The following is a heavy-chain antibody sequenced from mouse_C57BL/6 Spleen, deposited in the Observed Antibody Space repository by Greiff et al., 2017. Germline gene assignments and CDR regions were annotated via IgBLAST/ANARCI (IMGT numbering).Heavy chain of an antibody. CDR1: GFTFSSYA. V-gene: IGHV5-4*01. CDR3: ARGSYYFDY. Sequence: EVQLVESGGGLVKPGGSLKLSCAASGFTFSSYAMSWVRQTPEKRLEWVATISDGGSYTYYPDNVKGRFTISRDNAKNNLYLQMSHLKSEDTAIYYCARGSYYFDYWGQGTTLTVSS. CDR2: ISDGGSYT. J-gene: IGHJ2*01.